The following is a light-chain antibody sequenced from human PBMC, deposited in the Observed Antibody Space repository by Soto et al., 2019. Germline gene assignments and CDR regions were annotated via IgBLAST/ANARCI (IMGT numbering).Light chain of an antibody. CDR2: KAS. J-gene: IGKJ3*01. CDR1: QSVSSW. Sequence: DIQMTQSPSTLSASVGDRVTITCRASQSVSSWLAWYQQKPGKAPQRLIYKASSLETGVPSSFSGSGSGTEFTLTISSLQADDFANYYCHPSFTFGPGTKVDIK. CDR3: HPSFT. V-gene: IGKV1-5*03.